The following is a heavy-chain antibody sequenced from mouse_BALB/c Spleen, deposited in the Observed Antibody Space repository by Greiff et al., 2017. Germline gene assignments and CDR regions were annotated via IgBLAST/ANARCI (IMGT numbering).Heavy chain of an antibody. CDR3: AREREYDYAMDY. V-gene: IGHV5-6-5*01. CDR2: ISSGGST. Sequence: EVQRVESGGGLVKPGGSLKLSCAASGFTFSSYAMSWVRQTPEKRLEWVASISSGGSTYYPDSVKGRFTISRDNARNILYLQMSSLRSEDTAMYYCAREREYDYAMDYWGQGTSVTVSS. CDR1: GFTFSSYA. J-gene: IGHJ4*01. D-gene: IGHD5-1*01.